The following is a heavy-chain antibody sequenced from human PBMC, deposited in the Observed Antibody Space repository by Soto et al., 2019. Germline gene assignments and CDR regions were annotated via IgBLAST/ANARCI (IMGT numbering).Heavy chain of an antibody. CDR2: ISGSGGST. J-gene: IGHJ6*02. D-gene: IGHD3-3*01. Sequence: GSLRLSCAASGFTFSSYAMSWVRQAPGKGLEWVSAISGSGGSTYYADSVKGRFTISRDNSKNTLYLQMNSLRAEDTAVYYCAKGSGITIFGVVIIDGMDVWGQGTTVTVSS. CDR1: GFTFSSYA. V-gene: IGHV3-23*01. CDR3: AKGSGITIFGVVIIDGMDV.